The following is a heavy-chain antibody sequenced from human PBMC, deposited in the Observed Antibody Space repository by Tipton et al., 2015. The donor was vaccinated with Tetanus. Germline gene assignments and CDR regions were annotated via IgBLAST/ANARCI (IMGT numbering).Heavy chain of an antibody. CDR1: GYTFTHYG. CDR2: ISPFNENV. Sequence: QLVQSGAEVKKPGASVKVSCKASGYTFTHYGVNWVRQAPGQGLEWMGWISPFNENVNYAEKFQGRLTMTTDRSTATGYMDLRSLRADDTAVYYWARGRGLGPPEYFEPWGQGTLVTVSS. D-gene: IGHD3/OR15-3a*01. J-gene: IGHJ5*02. CDR3: ARGRGLGPPEYFEP. V-gene: IGHV1-18*01.